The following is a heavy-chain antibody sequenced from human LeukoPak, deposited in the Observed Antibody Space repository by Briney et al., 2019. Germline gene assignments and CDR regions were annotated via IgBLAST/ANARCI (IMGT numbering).Heavy chain of an antibody. J-gene: IGHJ4*02. CDR2: IKSKTDGGTT. CDR3: TTAVACTNGVCDY. D-gene: IGHD2-8*01. V-gene: IGHV3-15*01. CDR1: GFTFSNAW. Sequence: GGSLRLSCAASGFTFSNAWMSWVRQAPGKGLEWVGRIKSKTDGGTTDNAAPVKGRFTISRDDSKNTLYLQMNSLKTEDIAVYYCTTAVACTNGVCDYWGQGTLVTVSS.